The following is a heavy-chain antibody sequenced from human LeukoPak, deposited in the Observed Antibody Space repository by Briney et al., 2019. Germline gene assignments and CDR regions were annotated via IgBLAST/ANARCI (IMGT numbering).Heavy chain of an antibody. D-gene: IGHD7-27*01. CDR3: AKGTGDTGYYFDY. CDR2: IRVGGET. V-gene: IGHV3-23*01. Sequence: GGSLRLSCAASGFTFSSYAMSWVRQAPGKGLEWVSGIRVGGETYYADSVKGRFTISRDNSENTLYLQMSGLRAEDTAVYHCAKGTGDTGYYFDYWGQGTLVTVSS. CDR1: GFTFSSYA. J-gene: IGHJ4*02.